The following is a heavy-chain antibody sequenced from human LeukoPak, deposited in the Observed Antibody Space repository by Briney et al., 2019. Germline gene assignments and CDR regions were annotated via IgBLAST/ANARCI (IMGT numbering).Heavy chain of an antibody. V-gene: IGHV1-18*01. Sequence: ASVKVCCKASGYTFTSNAITWVRQAPGQGLEWGGWISVNNGDTRYAQKFQGRVTMTTDTSTSTAYMELRSLRSDDTAVYYCARDGGTAGYSSGSDYWGQGTLVTVSS. D-gene: IGHD6-19*01. CDR2: ISVNNGDT. CDR3: ARDGGTAGYSSGSDY. J-gene: IGHJ4*02. CDR1: GYTFTSNA.